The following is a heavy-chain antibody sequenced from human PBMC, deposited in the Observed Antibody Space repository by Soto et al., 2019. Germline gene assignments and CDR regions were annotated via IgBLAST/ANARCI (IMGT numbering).Heavy chain of an antibody. CDR1: GYSFISYW. Sequence: GESLKISCKTSGYSFISYWVAWVRQVPGKGLEWMGTFYPGDSTSTYSPSFQGQVTISVDNSISTAYLQLSSLKPSDTAMYYCARIIGYCRNNDCSWTFDVWGQGTMVTV. J-gene: IGHJ3*01. D-gene: IGHD2-15*01. CDR2: FYPGDSTS. V-gene: IGHV5-51*01. CDR3: ARIIGYCRNNDCSWTFDV.